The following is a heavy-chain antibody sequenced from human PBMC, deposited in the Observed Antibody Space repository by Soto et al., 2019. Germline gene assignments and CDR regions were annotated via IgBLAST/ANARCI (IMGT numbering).Heavy chain of an antibody. V-gene: IGHV3-30-3*01. CDR1: GFTFSSYA. Sequence: PGGSLRLSCAASGFTFSSYAMHWVRQAPGKGLEWVAVISYDGSNKYYADSVKGRFTISRDNSKNTLYLQMNSLRAEDTAVYYCAREYSPWPVVVTAILGYWGQGTLVPVSS. D-gene: IGHD2-21*02. CDR2: ISYDGSNK. J-gene: IGHJ4*02. CDR3: AREYSPWPVVVTAILGY.